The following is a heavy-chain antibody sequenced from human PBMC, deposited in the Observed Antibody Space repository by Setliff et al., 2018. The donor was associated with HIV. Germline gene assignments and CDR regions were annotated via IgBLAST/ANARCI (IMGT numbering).Heavy chain of an antibody. D-gene: IGHD6-13*01. CDR3: ARGVAAAGMLMDV. V-gene: IGHV4-4*07. CDR2: IHTSDTT. Sequence: SETLSLTCTVSGVSTSIHYWVWTRQPAGRGLEWIGRIHTSDTTRYNPSLQSRVAMSVDTSKNQFSLKLTSVSAADTAVYYCARGVAAAGMLMDVWGKGTTVTVSS. J-gene: IGHJ6*03. CDR1: GVSTSIHY.